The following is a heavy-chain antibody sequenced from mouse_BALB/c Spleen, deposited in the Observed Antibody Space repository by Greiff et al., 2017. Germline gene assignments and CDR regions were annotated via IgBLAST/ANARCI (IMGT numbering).Heavy chain of an antibody. CDR2: ISYSGST. CDR1: GDSITSGY. J-gene: IGHJ3*01. CDR3: ARYPIYYDYDNAD. V-gene: IGHV3-8*02. Sequence: EVQLQQSGPSLVKPSQTLSLTCSVTGDSITSGYWNWIRKFPGNKLEYMGYISYSGSTYYNPSLKSRISITRDTSKNQYYLQLNSVTTEDTATYYCARYPIYYDYDNADWGQGTLVTVSA. D-gene: IGHD2-4*01.